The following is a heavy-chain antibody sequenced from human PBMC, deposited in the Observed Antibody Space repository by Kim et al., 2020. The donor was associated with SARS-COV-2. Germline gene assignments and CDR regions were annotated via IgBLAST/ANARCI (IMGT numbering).Heavy chain of an antibody. J-gene: IGHJ6*02. D-gene: IGHD6-6*01. CDR3: ARDQGEQLPNYYGMDV. CDR1: GGSISSYY. V-gene: IGHV4-59*13. Sequence: TETLSLTCTVSGGSISSYYWSWIRQPPGKGLEWIGYIYYSGSTNYNPSLKSRVTISVDTSKNQFSLKLSSVTAADTAVYYCARDQGEQLPNYYGMDVWGQGTTVTVSS. CDR2: IYYSGST.